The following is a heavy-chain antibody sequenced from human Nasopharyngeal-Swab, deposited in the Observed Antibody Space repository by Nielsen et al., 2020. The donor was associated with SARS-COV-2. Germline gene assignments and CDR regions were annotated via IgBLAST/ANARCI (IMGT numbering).Heavy chain of an antibody. CDR1: GGSISTSGYY. D-gene: IGHD2-8*01. CDR2: IYYSGNT. V-gene: IGHV4-39*01. CDR3: ARFAEAGVYFDTDV. Sequence: GSLRLSCTVSGGSISTSGYYWAWIRQPPGKGLEWIGSIYYSGNTYYTSSLKSRVTMTVDTSKNQLSLKLTSVTAADTAVYYCARFAEAGVYFDTDVWGQGTTVTVSS. J-gene: IGHJ6*02.